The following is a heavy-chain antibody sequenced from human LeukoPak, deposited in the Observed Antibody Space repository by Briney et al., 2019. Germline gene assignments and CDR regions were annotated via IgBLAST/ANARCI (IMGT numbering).Heavy chain of an antibody. Sequence: SETLSLTCAVYGGSFSGYYWSWIRQPPGKGLEWIGEINHSGSTNYNPSLKGRVTISVDTSKNQFSLKLSSVTAADTAVYYCARGHAIFGVVMTELDYWGQGTLVTVSS. J-gene: IGHJ4*02. CDR1: GGSFSGYY. V-gene: IGHV4-34*01. CDR2: INHSGST. CDR3: ARGHAIFGVVMTELDY. D-gene: IGHD3-3*01.